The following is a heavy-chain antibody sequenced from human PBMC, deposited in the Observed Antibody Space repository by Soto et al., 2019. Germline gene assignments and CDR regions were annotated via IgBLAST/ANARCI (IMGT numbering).Heavy chain of an antibody. J-gene: IGHJ1*01. CDR1: GFTFSSYS. D-gene: IGHD3-22*01. Sequence: EVQLVESGGGLVQPGGSLRLFWAASGFTFSSYSMNWVRQAPGKGLEWVSYISSSSSTIYYADSVKGRFTISRDNAKNSLYLQMNSLRDEDTAVYYCARAPYDSDHFQHWGQGTLVTVSS. V-gene: IGHV3-48*02. CDR2: ISSSSSTI. CDR3: ARAPYDSDHFQH.